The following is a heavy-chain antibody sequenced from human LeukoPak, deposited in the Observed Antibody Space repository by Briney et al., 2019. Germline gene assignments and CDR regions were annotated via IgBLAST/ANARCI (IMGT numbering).Heavy chain of an antibody. V-gene: IGHV4-39*07. CDR3: ARDLPNQEDASDI. CDR2: IYHSGST. J-gene: IGHJ3*02. CDR1: GGSISSGDYY. Sequence: SETLSLTCTVSGGSISSGDYYWSWIRQPPGKGLEWIGEIYHSGSTNYNPSLKSRVTISVDKSKNQFSLKLSSVTAADTAVYYCARDLPNQEDASDIWGQGTMVTVSS.